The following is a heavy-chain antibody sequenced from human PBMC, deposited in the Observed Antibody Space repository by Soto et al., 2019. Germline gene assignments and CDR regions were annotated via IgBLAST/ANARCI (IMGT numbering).Heavy chain of an antibody. Sequence: GGSLRLYCAASGFTFSSYAMSWVRQDPGKGLEWVSAISGSGGSTYYADSVKGRFTISRDNSKNTLYLQMNSLRAEDTAVYYCAKAGWFGELYYFDYWGQGTLVTVSS. J-gene: IGHJ4*02. D-gene: IGHD3-10*01. CDR1: GFTFSSYA. CDR3: AKAGWFGELYYFDY. CDR2: ISGSGGST. V-gene: IGHV3-23*01.